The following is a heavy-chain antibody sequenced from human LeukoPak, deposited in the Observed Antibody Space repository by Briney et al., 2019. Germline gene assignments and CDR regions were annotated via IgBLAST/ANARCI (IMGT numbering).Heavy chain of an antibody. Sequence: SETLSLTCTVSGGSISNYYWSWIRQSPGKGLEWMAYIHYSGSTNYNPSLKSRVTISLDTSKNQFSLKLSSVTAADTAVYYCARGTAAAGYYWGQGTLVTVSS. CDR1: GGSISNYY. D-gene: IGHD6-13*01. J-gene: IGHJ4*02. CDR3: ARGTAAAGYY. V-gene: IGHV4-59*12. CDR2: IHYSGST.